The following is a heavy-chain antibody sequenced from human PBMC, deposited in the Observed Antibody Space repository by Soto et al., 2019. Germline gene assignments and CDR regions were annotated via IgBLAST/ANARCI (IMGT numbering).Heavy chain of an antibody. V-gene: IGHV4-31*03. CDR3: ARDRITFGGTY. J-gene: IGHJ4*02. Sequence: SETLSLTCTVSGASIGSGGYYWSWIRQHPGKGLEWIGYIYFSGSTYYNPSLKSRVTISLDTSKNQFSLKLSSVTAADTAVYYCARDRITFGGTYWGQGILVTVS. CDR1: GASIGSGGYY. CDR2: IYFSGST. D-gene: IGHD3-16*01.